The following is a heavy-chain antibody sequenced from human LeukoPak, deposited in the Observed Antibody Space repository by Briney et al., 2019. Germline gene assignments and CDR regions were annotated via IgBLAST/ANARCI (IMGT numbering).Heavy chain of an antibody. Sequence: PGGSPRLSCVVSGFTLSSHVMYWIRQAPGKGLEWVALTSYDGSNTDYTDSVKGRFIISRDNPRNTLYLQMNSLSAEDTASYYCARVGSSGYFDHWGQGALVTVSS. J-gene: IGHJ4*02. CDR2: TSYDGSNT. CDR1: GFTLSSHV. CDR3: ARVGSSGYFDH. D-gene: IGHD3-22*01. V-gene: IGHV3-30*03.